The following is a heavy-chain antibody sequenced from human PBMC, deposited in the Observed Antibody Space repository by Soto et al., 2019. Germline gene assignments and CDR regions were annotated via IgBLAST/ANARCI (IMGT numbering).Heavy chain of an antibody. CDR1: GYTFTSYD. V-gene: IGHV1-8*01. Sequence: GASVKVSCKASGYTFTSYDINWVRQATGQGLEWMGWMNPNSGNTGYAQKFQGRVTMTRNTSISTAYMELSSLRSEDTAVYYCARAHGYYDFWSGYYMPGTAMDVWGKGTTVTAPQ. CDR3: ARAHGYYDFWSGYYMPGTAMDV. J-gene: IGHJ6*04. CDR2: MNPNSGNT. D-gene: IGHD3-3*01.